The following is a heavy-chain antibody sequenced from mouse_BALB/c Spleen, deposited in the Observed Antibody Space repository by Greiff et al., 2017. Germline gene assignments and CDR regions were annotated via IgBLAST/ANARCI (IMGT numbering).Heavy chain of an antibody. Sequence: EVKLQESGPELVKPGASVKISCKASGYSFTGYFMNWVMQSHGKSLEWIGRINPYNGDTFYNQKFKGKATLTVDKSSSTAHMELRSLASEDSAVYYCARGGSYYGSSYFDYWGQGTTLTVSS. CDR3: ARGGSYYGSSYFDY. V-gene: IGHV1-20*02. J-gene: IGHJ2*01. CDR1: GYSFTGYF. D-gene: IGHD1-1*01. CDR2: INPYNGDT.